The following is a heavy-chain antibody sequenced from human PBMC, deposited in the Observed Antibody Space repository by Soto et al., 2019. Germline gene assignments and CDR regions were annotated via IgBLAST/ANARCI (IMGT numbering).Heavy chain of an antibody. CDR1: GFTFSSYA. J-gene: IGHJ4*02. D-gene: IGHD2-15*01. V-gene: IGHV3-30-3*01. CDR3: ARDCSGGSCYSPYFDY. Sequence: QVQLVESGGGVVQHGRSLRLSCAASGFTFSSYAMHWVRQAPGKGLEWVAVISYDGSNKYYADSVKGRFTISRDNSKNTLYLQMNSLRAEDTAVYYCARDCSGGSCYSPYFDYWGQGTLVTVSS. CDR2: ISYDGSNK.